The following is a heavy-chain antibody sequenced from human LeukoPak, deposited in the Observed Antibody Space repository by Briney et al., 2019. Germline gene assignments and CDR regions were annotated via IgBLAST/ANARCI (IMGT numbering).Heavy chain of an antibody. CDR2: IYYSGST. Sequence: PSETLSLTCTVSGGSVSSGSYYWGWIRQPPGKGLEWIGYIYYSGSTNYNPSLKSRVTISVDTSKNQFSLKLSSVTAADTAVYYCARGVVVTAIXDAFDIWGQGTMVTVSS. J-gene: IGHJ3*02. CDR3: ARGVVVTAIXDAFDI. V-gene: IGHV4-61*01. D-gene: IGHD2-21*02. CDR1: GGSVSSGSYY.